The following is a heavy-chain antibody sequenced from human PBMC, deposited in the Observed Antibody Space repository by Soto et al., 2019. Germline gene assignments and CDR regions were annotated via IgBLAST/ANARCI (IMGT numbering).Heavy chain of an antibody. V-gene: IGHV3-23*01. D-gene: IGHD5-18*01. CDR3: ATLNSFGSDY. Sequence: PGGSLRLSCAASGFTFSSYAMCWVRQAPGKGLEWVSSISVSGDRTFYADSVKGRFTISRDNSRNTLHLQMNSLRAEDTAVYYCATLNSFGSDYWGRGTLVTVSS. J-gene: IGHJ4*02. CDR1: GFTFSSYA. CDR2: ISVSGDRT.